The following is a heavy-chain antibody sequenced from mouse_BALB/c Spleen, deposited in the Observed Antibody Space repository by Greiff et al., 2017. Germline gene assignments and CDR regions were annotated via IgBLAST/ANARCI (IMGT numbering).Heavy chain of an antibody. CDR3: ARGTGKGSWFAY. D-gene: IGHD4-1*01. CDR2: IWAGGST. V-gene: IGHV2-9*02. Sequence: VMVVESGPGLVAPSQSLSITCTVSGFSLTSYGVHWVRQPPGKGLEWLGVIWAGGSTNYNSALMSRLSISKDNSKSQVFLKMNSLQTDDTAMYYCARGTGKGSWFAYWGQGTLVTVSA. J-gene: IGHJ3*01. CDR1: GFSLTSYG.